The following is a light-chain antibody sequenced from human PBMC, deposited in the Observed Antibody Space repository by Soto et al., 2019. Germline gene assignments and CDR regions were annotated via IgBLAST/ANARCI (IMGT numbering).Light chain of an antibody. CDR3: SSYTSSSTLV. J-gene: IGLJ1*01. CDR1: SSDVGGYNY. V-gene: IGLV2-14*01. CDR2: EVS. Sequence: QSALTQPASVSGSPGQSITISCTGTSSDVGGYNYVSWYQQHPGKAPKLTIYEVSNRPSGVSNRFSGSKSGNTASLTISGLQAEDDADYYCSSYTSSSTLVFGTGTKLTAL.